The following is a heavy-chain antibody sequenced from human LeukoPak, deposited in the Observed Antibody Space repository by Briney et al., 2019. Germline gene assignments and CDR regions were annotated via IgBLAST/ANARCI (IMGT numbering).Heavy chain of an antibody. CDR2: IDYSGGST. Sequence: GGSLRLSCVASGFTFSNYAMSWVRQAPGKGLEWVSTIDYSGGSTYYADSVKGRFTISRDNSKNTLYMQMNSLRAEDTAIYYCAKVPYSDYGSGRPSFMDVWGQGTTVAVS. CDR3: AKVPYSDYGSGRPSFMDV. V-gene: IGHV3-23*01. J-gene: IGHJ6*02. D-gene: IGHD3-10*01. CDR1: GFTFSNYA.